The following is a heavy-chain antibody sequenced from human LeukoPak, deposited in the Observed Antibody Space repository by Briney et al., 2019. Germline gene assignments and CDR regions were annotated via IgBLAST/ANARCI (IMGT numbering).Heavy chain of an antibody. CDR3: AKDKYNFWSGSNYYYMDV. Sequence: GGSLRLSRAASAITFSTYAMSWVRQAPGKGLECVSVISGSAGSTYYADSVKGRFTISRDNSKNTLYLQMNSLRAEDTAVYYCAKDKYNFWSGSNYYYMDVWGKGTTVTVSS. J-gene: IGHJ6*03. CDR1: AITFSTYA. V-gene: IGHV3-23*01. CDR2: ISGSAGST. D-gene: IGHD3-3*01.